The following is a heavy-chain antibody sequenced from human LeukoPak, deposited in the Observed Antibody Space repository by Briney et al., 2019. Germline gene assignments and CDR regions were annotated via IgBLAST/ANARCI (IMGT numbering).Heavy chain of an antibody. J-gene: IGHJ4*01. CDR3: ARDPPSLRGSY. Sequence: GGSLRLSCAASGFTFSIYSMNWVRQAPGKGLEWVSSISSSNYIYYADSLKGRFTIPRDNAKNSLYLQMNSLRAEDTAVYYCARDPPSLRGSYWGHGTLVTVSS. V-gene: IGHV3-21*01. CDR1: GFTFSIYS. CDR2: ISSSNYI. D-gene: IGHD2-15*01.